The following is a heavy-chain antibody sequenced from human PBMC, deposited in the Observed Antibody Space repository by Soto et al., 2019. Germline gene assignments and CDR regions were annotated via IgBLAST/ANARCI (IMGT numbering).Heavy chain of an antibody. CDR1: GFPFGSYG. Sequence: PGGSLRLSSAASGFPFGSYGMHWVRQAPGKGLEWVAVIWYDGSNKYYADSVKGRFTISRDNSKNTLYLQMNSLRAEDTAVYYCARDGSGSGGDIVVVPALDYWGQGTLVTVSS. CDR2: IWYDGSNK. CDR3: ARDGSGSGGDIVVVPALDY. V-gene: IGHV3-33*08. D-gene: IGHD2-2*01. J-gene: IGHJ4*02.